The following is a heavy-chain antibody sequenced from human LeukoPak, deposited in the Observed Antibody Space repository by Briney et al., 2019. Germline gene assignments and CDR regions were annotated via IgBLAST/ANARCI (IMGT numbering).Heavy chain of an antibody. V-gene: IGHV3-7*01. Sequence: GGSLRLSCAASGFTFSSYWMSRVRQAPGKGLEWVANIKQDGSEKYYVDSVKGRFTISRDNAKNSLYLQMNSLRAEDTAVYYCARGTYYDFWSGYHYWGQGTLVTVSS. J-gene: IGHJ4*02. CDR2: IKQDGSEK. D-gene: IGHD3-3*01. CDR1: GFTFSSYW. CDR3: ARGTYYDFWSGYHY.